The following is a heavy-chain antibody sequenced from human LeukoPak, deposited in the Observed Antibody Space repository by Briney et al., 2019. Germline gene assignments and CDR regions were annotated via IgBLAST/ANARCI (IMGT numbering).Heavy chain of an antibody. Sequence: PSETLSLTCTVSSGSISTSNYYWGWVRQPPGKALEWIGNIFYSGSTYYSPSLKSRVTISLDTSKNQFSLKLSSVTAADTAVYYCARDADITAPGGDAFDIWGQGTMVTVSS. D-gene: IGHD6-6*01. CDR1: SGSISTSNYY. CDR3: ARDADITAPGGDAFDI. V-gene: IGHV4-39*07. J-gene: IGHJ3*02. CDR2: IFYSGST.